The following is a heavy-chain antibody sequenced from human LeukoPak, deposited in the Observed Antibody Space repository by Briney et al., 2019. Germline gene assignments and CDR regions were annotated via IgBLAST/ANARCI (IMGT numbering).Heavy chain of an antibody. V-gene: IGHV4-59*01. Sequence: SETLSLTCAVSGDSISNYYWSWIRQPPGKGLEWIGYIYYSGSTNYNPSLKSRVTISVDTSKNQFSLKLSSVTAADTAVYYCAREVVAAAGTVDYWGQGTLVTVSS. CDR2: IYYSGST. CDR3: AREVVAAAGTVDY. CDR1: GDSISNYY. J-gene: IGHJ4*02. D-gene: IGHD6-13*01.